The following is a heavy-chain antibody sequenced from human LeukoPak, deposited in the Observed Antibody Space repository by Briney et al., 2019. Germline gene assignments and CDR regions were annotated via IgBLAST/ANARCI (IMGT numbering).Heavy chain of an antibody. D-gene: IGHD1-20*01. CDR1: GFTFNTYA. V-gene: IGHV3-23*01. J-gene: IGHJ4*02. CDR3: AKGITGTTLFDY. CDR2: VSGSGDRT. Sequence: GGSLRLSCVASGFTFNTYAMSWVRQAPGEGLEWVSAVSGSGDRTYYEDSVKGRFTISRDNSKYTLYLQMDSLRAEDTAVYYCAKGITGTTLFDYWGQGILVTVSS.